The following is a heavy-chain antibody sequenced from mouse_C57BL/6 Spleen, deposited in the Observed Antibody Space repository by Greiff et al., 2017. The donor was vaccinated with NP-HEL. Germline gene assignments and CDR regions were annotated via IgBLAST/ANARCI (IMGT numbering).Heavy chain of an antibody. D-gene: IGHD1-1*01. CDR3: TTLYYYGSSYPWFAY. J-gene: IGHJ3*01. CDR1: GFNIKDYY. CDR2: IDPEDGDT. Sequence: EVQLQQSGAELVRPGASVKLSCTASGFNIKDYYMHWVKQRPEQGLEWIGRIDPEDGDTEYAPKFQGKATMTADTSSNPAYLQISSLTSEDTAVYYCTTLYYYGSSYPWFAYWGQGTLVTVSA. V-gene: IGHV14-1*01.